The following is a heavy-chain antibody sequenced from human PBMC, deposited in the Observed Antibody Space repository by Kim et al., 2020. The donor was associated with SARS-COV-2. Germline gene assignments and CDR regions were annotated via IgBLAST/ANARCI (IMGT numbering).Heavy chain of an antibody. D-gene: IGHD2-2*01. CDR1: GYTFTSYG. J-gene: IGHJ4*02. CDR3: ARDGLEVVVPAAGDISDY. V-gene: IGHV1-18*04. Sequence: ASVKVSCKASGYTFTSYGISWVRQAPGQGLEWMGWISAYNGNTNYAQKLQGRVTMTTDTSTSTAYMELRSLRSDDTAVYYCARDGLEVVVPAAGDISDYWGQGTLVTVSS. CDR2: ISAYNGNT.